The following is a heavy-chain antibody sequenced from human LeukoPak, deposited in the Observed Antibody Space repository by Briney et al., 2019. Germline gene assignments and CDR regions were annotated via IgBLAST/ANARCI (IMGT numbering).Heavy chain of an antibody. J-gene: IGHJ5*02. CDR1: GGSVSSGGYH. CDR2: IYHSGSA. D-gene: IGHD4-11*01. V-gene: IGHV4-61*03. CDR3: ARVGHLTNNWFDP. Sequence: SETLSLTCSVSGGSVSSGGYHWSWIRQPPGKGLEWIGYIYHSGSANYNPSLKGRVTISVDTSKNHFSLNLSSVTAADTAVYYCARVGHLTNNWFDPWGQGSLVSVSS.